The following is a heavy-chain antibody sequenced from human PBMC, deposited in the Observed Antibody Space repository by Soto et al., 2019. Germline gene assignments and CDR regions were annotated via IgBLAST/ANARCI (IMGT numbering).Heavy chain of an antibody. CDR3: ARQGTTVTTSASVARVDY. D-gene: IGHD4-17*01. J-gene: IGHJ4*02. CDR2: IYYSGST. Sequence: ASETLSLTCTVSGGSIGSSSDYWGWIRQPPGKGLEWIGSIYYSGSTYYNPSLKSRVTISVDTSKNQFSLKLSSVTAADTAVYYCARQGTTVTTSASVARVDYWGQGTLVTVSS. CDR1: GGSIGSSSDY. V-gene: IGHV4-39*01.